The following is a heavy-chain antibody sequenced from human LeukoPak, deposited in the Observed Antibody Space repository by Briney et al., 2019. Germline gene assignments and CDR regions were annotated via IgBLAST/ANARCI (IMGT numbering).Heavy chain of an antibody. D-gene: IGHD5-18*01. CDR3: ARQGVDTAMDPFDY. CDR2: IYYSGST. J-gene: IGHJ4*02. Sequence: SETLSLTCTVSGGSISSYYWSWIRQPPGKGLEWIGYIYYSGSTNYNPSLKSRVTMSVDTSKNQFSLKLSSVTAADTAVYYCARQGVDTAMDPFDYWGQGTLVTVSS. CDR1: GGSISSYY. V-gene: IGHV4-59*08.